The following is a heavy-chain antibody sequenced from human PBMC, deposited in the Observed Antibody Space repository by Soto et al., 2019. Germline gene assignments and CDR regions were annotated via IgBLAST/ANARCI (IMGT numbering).Heavy chain of an antibody. D-gene: IGHD6-19*01. J-gene: IGHJ6*02. V-gene: IGHV4-34*01. CDR1: GGSFSGYY. CDR3: ARASGWYGYYYYGMDV. CDR2: INHSGST. Sequence: SETVSLTCAVYGGSFSGYYWSWIRQPPGKGLEWIGEINHSGSTNYNPSLKSRVTISVDTSKNQFSLKLSSVTAADTAVYYCARASGWYGYYYYGMDVWGQGTTVTVSS.